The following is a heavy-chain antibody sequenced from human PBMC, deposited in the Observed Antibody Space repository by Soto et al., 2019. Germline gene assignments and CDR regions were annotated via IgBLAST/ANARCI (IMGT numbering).Heavy chain of an antibody. Sequence: ASVKVSCKASGYTFTTYGISWVRQAPGQGLEWLGWINTHNGNTNYAQNLQGRVIMTADTSTSTAYMELRSLRSDDTAIYYCKIEGSAPYYYYGMDAWGQGTTVTVSS. V-gene: IGHV1-18*01. CDR3: KIEGSAPYYYYGMDA. CDR1: GYTFTTYG. D-gene: IGHD3-10*01. J-gene: IGHJ6*02. CDR2: INTHNGNT.